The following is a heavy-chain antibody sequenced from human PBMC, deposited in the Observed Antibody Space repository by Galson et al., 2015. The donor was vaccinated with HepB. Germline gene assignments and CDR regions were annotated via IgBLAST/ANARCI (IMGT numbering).Heavy chain of an antibody. D-gene: IGHD3-3*01. V-gene: IGHV6-1*01. CDR2: TYYRSKWYN. J-gene: IGHJ6*03. Sequence: CAISGDSVSSNSAAWNWIRQSPSRGLEWLGRTYYRSKWYNDYAVSVKSRITINPDTSKNQFSLQLNSVTPEDTAVYYCARAGIRFLEWFPVWYYYYYMDVWGKGTTVTVSS. CDR3: ARAGIRFLEWFPVWYYYYYMDV. CDR1: GDSVSSNSAA.